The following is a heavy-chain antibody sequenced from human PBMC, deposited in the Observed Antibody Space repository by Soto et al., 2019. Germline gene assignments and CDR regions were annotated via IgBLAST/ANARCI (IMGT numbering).Heavy chain of an antibody. J-gene: IGHJ1*01. V-gene: IGHV3-64D*06. CDR1: GFTFSSYA. Sequence: GGSLRLSCSASGFTFSSYAMHWVRQAPGKGLEYVSAISSNGGSTYYADSVKGRFTISRDNSKNTLYLQMSSLRAEDTAVYYCAKGELLWFGEFMSAEYFQHWGQGT. D-gene: IGHD3-10*01. CDR3: AKGELLWFGEFMSAEYFQH. CDR2: ISSNGGST.